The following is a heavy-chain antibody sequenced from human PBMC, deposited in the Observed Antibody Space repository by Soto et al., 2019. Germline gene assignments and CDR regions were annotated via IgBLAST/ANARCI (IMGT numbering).Heavy chain of an antibody. CDR2: ILYDGTNK. J-gene: IGHJ4*02. CDR3: AKEGGGLLWFGELLGLDY. Sequence: PGGSLRLSCAASGFTFSSYAMHWVRQAPGKGLEWVAVILYDGTNKYYADSVKGRFTISRDNSKNTLYLQMNSLRAEDTAVYYCAKEGGGLLWFGELLGLDYWGQGTLVTVSS. CDR1: GFTFSSYA. D-gene: IGHD3-10*01. V-gene: IGHV3-30-3*01.